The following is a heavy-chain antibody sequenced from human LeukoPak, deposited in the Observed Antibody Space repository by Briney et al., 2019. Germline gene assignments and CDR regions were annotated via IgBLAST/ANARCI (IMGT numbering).Heavy chain of an antibody. D-gene: IGHD1-26*01. Sequence: GASVRVSCKASGGTFSSYAISWVRQAPGQGLEWMGRIIPILGIGNYAQKFQGRVTITADKSTSTACMELSSLRSEDTAVYYCARVVGAAVSKLYYFDYWGQGTLVTVSS. CDR3: ARVVGAAVSKLYYFDY. J-gene: IGHJ4*02. V-gene: IGHV1-69*04. CDR2: IIPILGIG. CDR1: GGTFSSYA.